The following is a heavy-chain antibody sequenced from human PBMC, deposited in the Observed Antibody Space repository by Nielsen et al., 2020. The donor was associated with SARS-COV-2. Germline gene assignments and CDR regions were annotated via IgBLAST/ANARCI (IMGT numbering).Heavy chain of an antibody. Sequence: GESLKISCAASGFTFSSYWMNWVRQAPGKGLEWVANIKYDGSEKYYVDSLKGRFAISRDNAKNSLYLQIYTLRAEDTAVYYCASSTGTFLDGHWGQGTLVTVSS. CDR2: IKYDGSEK. D-gene: IGHD2-8*02. V-gene: IGHV3-7*01. CDR1: GFTFSSYW. J-gene: IGHJ4*02. CDR3: ASSTGTFLDGH.